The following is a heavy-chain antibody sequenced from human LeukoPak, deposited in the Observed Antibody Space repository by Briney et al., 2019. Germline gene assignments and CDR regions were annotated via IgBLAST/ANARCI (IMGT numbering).Heavy chain of an antibody. CDR1: GGSISSGSYY. D-gene: IGHD6-13*01. Sequence: PSETLSLTCTVSGGSISSGSYYWSWIRQPAGTGLEWIGRIYTSGSTNYNPSLKSRVTISVDTSKNQFSLKLSSVTAADTAVYYCARGIAAAGSGFDYWGQGTLVTVSS. CDR3: ARGIAAAGSGFDY. CDR2: IYTSGST. J-gene: IGHJ4*02. V-gene: IGHV4-61*02.